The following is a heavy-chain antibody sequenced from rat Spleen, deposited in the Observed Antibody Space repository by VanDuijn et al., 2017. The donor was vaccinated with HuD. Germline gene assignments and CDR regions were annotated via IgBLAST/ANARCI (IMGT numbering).Heavy chain of an antibody. D-gene: IGHD1-4*01. Sequence: EVQLVESGGGLVQPGRSLKLSCAASGFTFSDYYMAWVRQAPTKGLEWVAYISTGGGSTYYPDSVKGRFTISRDNAENTVYLQMNSLRSEDTATYYGAGGQRGVMDAWGQGASVTVSS. CDR3: AGGQRGVMDA. V-gene: IGHV5-27*01. CDR2: ISTGGGST. CDR1: GFTFSDYY. J-gene: IGHJ4*01.